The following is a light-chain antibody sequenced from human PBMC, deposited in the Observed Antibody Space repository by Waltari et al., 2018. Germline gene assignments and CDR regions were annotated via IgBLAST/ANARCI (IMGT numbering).Light chain of an antibody. V-gene: IGKV3-20*01. CDR1: QSVSRF. CDR2: EAA. Sequence: SCRASQSVSRFLAWYQQKPGQAPRLLIYEAASRATDIPDRLSGSGSGTDFSLTISRLEPEDFAVYYCQKYGTLPGTFGQGTKVEIK. J-gene: IGKJ1*01. CDR3: QKYGTLPGT.